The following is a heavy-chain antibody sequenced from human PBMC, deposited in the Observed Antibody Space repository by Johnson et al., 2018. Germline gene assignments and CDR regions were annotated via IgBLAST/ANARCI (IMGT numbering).Heavy chain of an antibody. Sequence: VQLVESGAEVKKPGESLKISCQTSGYTFTSYWIGWVRQMPGKGLEWMGIIYPGDSDPRYNPSFQGRVTLSADKSISTAYLQWNSLKASGTAIYFCARFVVGPLAPDYPGLDVWGQGTSVIVSS. J-gene: IGHJ6*02. CDR3: ARFVVGPLAPDYPGLDV. CDR1: GYTFTSYW. V-gene: IGHV5-51*01. D-gene: IGHD4/OR15-4a*01. CDR2: IYPGDSDP.